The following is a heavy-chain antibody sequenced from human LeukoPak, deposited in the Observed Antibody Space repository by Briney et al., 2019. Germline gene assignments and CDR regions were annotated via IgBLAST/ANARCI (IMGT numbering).Heavy chain of an antibody. Sequence: ASVKVSCKASGYTFTSYDINWVRQATGRGLEWMGWMSPNSGDTGYAQKFQGRVTMTRDTFINTAYMELSSLRSEDTAVYYCARGPPNWGFDYWGPGTQVTVSS. V-gene: IGHV1-8*01. CDR1: GYTFTSYD. D-gene: IGHD7-27*01. J-gene: IGHJ4*02. CDR2: MSPNSGDT. CDR3: ARGPPNWGFDY.